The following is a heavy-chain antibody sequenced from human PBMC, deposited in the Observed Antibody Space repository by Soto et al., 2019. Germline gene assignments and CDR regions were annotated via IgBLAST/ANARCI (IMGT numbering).Heavy chain of an antibody. Sequence: ASVKVSCKASGYTFTSYYMHWVRQAPGQGLEWMGIINPSGGSTSYAQKFQGRVTMTRDTSTSTVYMELSSLRSEDTAVYYCARASTYYDFWSGYYPHPGDYWGQGTLVTVSS. CDR2: INPSGGST. CDR3: ARASTYYDFWSGYYPHPGDY. D-gene: IGHD3-3*01. CDR1: GYTFTSYY. J-gene: IGHJ4*02. V-gene: IGHV1-46*03.